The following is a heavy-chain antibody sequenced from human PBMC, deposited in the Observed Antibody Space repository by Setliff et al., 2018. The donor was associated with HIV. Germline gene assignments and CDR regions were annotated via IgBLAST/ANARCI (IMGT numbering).Heavy chain of an antibody. D-gene: IGHD4-17*01. CDR2: VDPEAYET. Sequence: ASVKVSCKAFGYTSTDYYIHWVQQAPGKGLEWVGRVDPEAYETVYAEKFQGRVTISADKSTHTTYMQLRSLRSEDTAVYYCATGLLTTVVTGGDSWGQGTLVTVSS. CDR3: ATGLLTTVVTGGDS. J-gene: IGHJ4*02. V-gene: IGHV1-69-2*01. CDR1: GYTSTDYY.